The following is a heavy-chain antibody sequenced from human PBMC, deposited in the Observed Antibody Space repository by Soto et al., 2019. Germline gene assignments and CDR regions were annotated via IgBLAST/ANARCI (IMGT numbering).Heavy chain of an antibody. V-gene: IGHV3-9*01. CDR2: ISWNSGSI. J-gene: IGHJ6*03. CDR1: GFTFDDYA. D-gene: IGHD6-19*01. Sequence: GGSLRLSCAASGFTFDDYAMHWVRQAPGKGLEWVSGISWNSGSIGYADSVKGRFTISRDNAKNSLYLQMNSLRAEDTALYYCAKDIGEVAGKPFSDYYMDVWGKGTTVTVSS. CDR3: AKDIGEVAGKPFSDYYMDV.